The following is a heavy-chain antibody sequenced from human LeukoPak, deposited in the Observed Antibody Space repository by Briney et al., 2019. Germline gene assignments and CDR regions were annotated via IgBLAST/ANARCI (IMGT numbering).Heavy chain of an antibody. CDR1: GFTFSSYA. V-gene: IGHV3-15*01. Sequence: PGGSLRLSCAASGFTFSSYAMHWVRQDPGKGLEWVGRIKSKTDGGTTDYAAPVKGRFTISRDDSKNTLYLQMNSLKTEDTAVYYCTTPRNLKWFGELPDHDYWGQGTLVTVSS. D-gene: IGHD3-10*01. J-gene: IGHJ4*02. CDR2: IKSKTDGGTT. CDR3: TTPRNLKWFGELPDHDY.